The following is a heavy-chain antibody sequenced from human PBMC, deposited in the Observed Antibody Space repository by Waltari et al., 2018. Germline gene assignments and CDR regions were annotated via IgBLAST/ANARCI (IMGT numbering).Heavy chain of an antibody. CDR1: GGSISSSGSY. CDR2: ISYSGIT. J-gene: IGHJ5*02. D-gene: IGHD3-3*02. CDR3: ARFSKSANWIDP. Sequence: QLQLQASGPGLVKPSETLSLTCTASGGSISSSGSYWDCLRQPPGKGLEWIGSISYSGITYYNTSLMSRVTISVDTSKNQFSLKLTSVIAAETAVFYCARFSKSANWIDPWGQGTLVTVSS. V-gene: IGHV4-39*01.